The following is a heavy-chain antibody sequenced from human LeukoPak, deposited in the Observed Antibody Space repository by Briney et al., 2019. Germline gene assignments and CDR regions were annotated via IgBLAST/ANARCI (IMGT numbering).Heavy chain of an antibody. D-gene: IGHD6-13*01. J-gene: IGHJ5*02. Sequence: PSETLSLTCTVSGGSISSYYWSWIRQPAGKGLEWIGRIYTSGSTNYNPSLKSRVTMSVDTPKNQLSLKLSSVTAADTAVYYCARDSSWYWFDPWGQGTLVTVSS. CDR1: GGSISSYY. CDR2: IYTSGST. V-gene: IGHV4-4*07. CDR3: ARDSSWYWFDP.